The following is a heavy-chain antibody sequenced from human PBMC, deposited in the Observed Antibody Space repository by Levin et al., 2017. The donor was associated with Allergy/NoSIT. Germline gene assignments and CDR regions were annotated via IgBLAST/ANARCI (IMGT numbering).Heavy chain of an antibody. J-gene: IGHJ4*02. D-gene: IGHD3-9*01. Sequence: GESLKISCAASGFTFSSYAMSWVRQAPGKGLEWVSAISGSGGSTYYADSVKGRFTISRDNSKNTLYLQMNSLRAEDTAVYYCAKAPRYFDWLLRTGDYFDYWGQGTLVTVSS. CDR1: GFTFSSYA. V-gene: IGHV3-23*01. CDR3: AKAPRYFDWLLRTGDYFDY. CDR2: ISGSGGST.